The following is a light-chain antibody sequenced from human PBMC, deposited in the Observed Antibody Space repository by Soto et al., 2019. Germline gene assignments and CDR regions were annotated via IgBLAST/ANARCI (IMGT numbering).Light chain of an antibody. CDR1: NIGTKG. CDR2: DDS. CDR3: QVWHNDGDHPYVV. V-gene: IGLV3-21*02. J-gene: IGLJ2*01. Sequence: SYVLTQPPSVSVAPGQTARLTCGGNNIGTKGVHWYQQKPGQAPVLVVHDDSVRPSGIPERFSGSNSGNTAALTISRVEAGDEADYYCQVWHNDGDHPYVVFGGGTKLTVL.